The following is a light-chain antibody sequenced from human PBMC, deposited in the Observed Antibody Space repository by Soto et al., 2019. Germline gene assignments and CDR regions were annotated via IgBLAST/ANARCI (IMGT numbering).Light chain of an antibody. CDR3: CSYAGTSLWV. CDR1: SSDVGGYNY. V-gene: IGLV2-11*01. CDR2: DVS. J-gene: IGLJ3*02. Sequence: QSVLTQPRSVSGSPGQSVTISCTGTSSDVGGYNYVSWYQQHPGKAPKLVIYDVSKRPSGVPDRFSCSKSGNTASLTISGLQAEDEADYYCCSYAGTSLWVFGGGTKVTVL.